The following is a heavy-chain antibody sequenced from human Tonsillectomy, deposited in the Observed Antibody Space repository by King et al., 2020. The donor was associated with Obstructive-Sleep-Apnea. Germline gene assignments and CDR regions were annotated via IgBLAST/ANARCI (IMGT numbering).Heavy chain of an antibody. D-gene: IGHD1-26*01. Sequence: QLQESGPGLVKPSETLSLTCAVSGGSISSCYWSWIRQPPGKGLEWIGYIYYSGSTNYNPSLKSRVTISVDTSKNQFSLKLSSVTAADTAVYYCARDENIVGAPGYFDYWGQGTLVTVSS. J-gene: IGHJ4*02. V-gene: IGHV4-59*01. CDR3: ARDENIVGAPGYFDY. CDR2: IYYSGST. CDR1: GGSISSCY.